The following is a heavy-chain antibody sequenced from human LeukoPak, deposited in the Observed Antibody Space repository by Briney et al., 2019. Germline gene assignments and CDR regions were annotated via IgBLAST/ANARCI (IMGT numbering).Heavy chain of an antibody. CDR3: ARHVEGYSYDSSGRSFDY. CDR2: IYYSGSP. J-gene: IGHJ4*02. V-gene: IGHV4-39*01. CDR1: GGSISSSSYY. D-gene: IGHD3-22*01. Sequence: SETLSLPCTLSGGSISSSSYYWGRVRQPPGKGLEWNGSIYYSGSPYYNSTLKSRAPMSEPTSTNQFSRTLSSVTAAGTAVYYCARHVEGYSYDSSGRSFDYWGEGTLVTVSS.